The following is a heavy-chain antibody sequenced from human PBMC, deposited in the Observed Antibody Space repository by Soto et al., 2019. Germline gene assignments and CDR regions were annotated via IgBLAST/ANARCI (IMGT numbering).Heavy chain of an antibody. Sequence: QVQLQESGPGLVKPSETLSLTCTVSGGSISSYYWSWIRQPPGKGLEWIGYFYYSGSTNPSLKSRVTISVDTSKNQFSLKLSSVTAADTAVYYCARVWTFHWYFDLWGRGTLVTVSS. CDR2: FYYSGST. V-gene: IGHV4-59*01. D-gene: IGHD1-1*01. CDR1: GGSISSYY. J-gene: IGHJ2*01. CDR3: ARVWTFHWYFDL.